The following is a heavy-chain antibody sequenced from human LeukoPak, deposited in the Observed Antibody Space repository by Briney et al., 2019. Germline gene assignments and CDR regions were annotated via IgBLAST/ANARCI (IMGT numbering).Heavy chain of an antibody. V-gene: IGHV4-34*01. CDR3: ARDRYYGSGFHYFDY. CDR2: INHSGST. CDR1: GGSFSGYY. J-gene: IGHJ4*02. Sequence: SETLSLTCAVYGGSFSGYYWSWIRQPPGKGLEWIGEINHSGSTNYNPSLKSRVTISMDTSKNQFSLKLSSVTAADTAVYYCARDRYYGSGFHYFDYWGQGTLVTVSS. D-gene: IGHD3-10*01.